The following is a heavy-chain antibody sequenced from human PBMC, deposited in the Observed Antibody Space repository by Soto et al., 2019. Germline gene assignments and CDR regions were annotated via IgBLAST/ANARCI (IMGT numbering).Heavy chain of an antibody. V-gene: IGHV4-59*08. J-gene: IGHJ4*02. CDR3: ASMGYHYGSGSYPLDY. D-gene: IGHD3-10*01. CDR1: GGSISSYY. Sequence: SETLSLTCTVSGGSISSYYWTWIRQPPGKGLEWIGFMYNSGSTHYNPSLKSRVTISLDTSKNQFSLNLRSVTAADTAVYYCASMGYHYGSGSYPLDYWGQGALVTVSS. CDR2: MYNSGST.